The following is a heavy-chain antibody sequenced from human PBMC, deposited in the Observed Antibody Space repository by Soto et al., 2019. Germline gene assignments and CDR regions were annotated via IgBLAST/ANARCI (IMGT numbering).Heavy chain of an antibody. D-gene: IGHD3-3*01. CDR3: ARYDFWSGYPPSSIDY. V-gene: IGHV3-9*01. J-gene: IGHJ4*02. CDR1: GFNFDDYA. Sequence: GGSLRLSCATSGFNFDDYAMHWVRQVPGKGLEWISGISWEGGRIGYADSVKGRFTISRDNAKNSLYLQMNSLRAEDTAVYYCARYDFWSGYPPSSIDYWGQGTLVTVSS. CDR2: ISWEGGRI.